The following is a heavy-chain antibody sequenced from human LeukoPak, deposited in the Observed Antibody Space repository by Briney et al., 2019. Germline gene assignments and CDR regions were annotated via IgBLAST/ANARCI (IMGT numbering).Heavy chain of an antibody. CDR3: ARHGAYDILTGYSHYFDY. Sequence: PSETLSLTCTVSGGSISSDYWSWIRQPPGKGLEWIGYIYYSGSTNYNPSLKSRVTISVDTSKNQFTLKLSSVTAADTAVYYCARHGAYDILTGYSHYFDYWGQGTLVTVSS. J-gene: IGHJ4*02. D-gene: IGHD3-9*01. CDR2: IYYSGST. V-gene: IGHV4-59*08. CDR1: GGSISSDY.